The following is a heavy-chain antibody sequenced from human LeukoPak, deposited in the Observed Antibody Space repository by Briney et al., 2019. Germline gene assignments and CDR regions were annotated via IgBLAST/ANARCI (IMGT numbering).Heavy chain of an antibody. J-gene: IGHJ5*02. CDR1: GGSISTYY. CDR2: IYPSGST. CDR3: ARAPYGSGANWFDP. V-gene: IGHV4-4*07. Sequence: SETLSLTCTVSGGSISTYYWSWIRQPAGKGLEWIGRIYPSGSTNHNPSLKSRVTMSADTSKNQFSLKLSSVTAADTAVYYCARAPYGSGANWFDPWGQGTLVTVSS. D-gene: IGHD3-10*01.